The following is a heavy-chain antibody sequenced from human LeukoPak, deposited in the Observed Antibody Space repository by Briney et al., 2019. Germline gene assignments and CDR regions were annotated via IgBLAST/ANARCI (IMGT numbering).Heavy chain of an antibody. CDR3: AREDVAYCSSTSCYAGRFDP. CDR2: IIPIFGTA. D-gene: IGHD2-2*01. V-gene: IGHV1-69*06. Sequence: SVKVSCKASGGTFSSYAISWVRQAPGQGLEWMGGIIPIFGTANYAQKFQGRVTITADKSTSTAYMELSSLRSEDTAVYYCAREDVAYCSSTSCYAGRFDPWGQGALVTVSS. J-gene: IGHJ5*02. CDR1: GGTFSSYA.